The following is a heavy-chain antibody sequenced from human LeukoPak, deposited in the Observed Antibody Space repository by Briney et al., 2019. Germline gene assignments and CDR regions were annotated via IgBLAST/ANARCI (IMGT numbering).Heavy chain of an antibody. D-gene: IGHD3-3*01. CDR1: GFTFSSYA. CDR3: AKERPRRLSIFGVAANNCFDP. Sequence: QSGGSLRLSCAASGFTFSSYAMSWGGQAPGKGLEWVSAISGSGGSTYYADYVKGRFTISRDNSKNTLYLQMNSLRAEDTALYYCAKERPRRLSIFGVAANNCFDPWGQGPLVTVSS. CDR2: ISGSGGST. V-gene: IGHV3-23*01. J-gene: IGHJ5*02.